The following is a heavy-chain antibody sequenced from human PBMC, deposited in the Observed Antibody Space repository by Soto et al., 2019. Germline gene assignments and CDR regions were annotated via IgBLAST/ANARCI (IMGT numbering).Heavy chain of an antibody. CDR3: ARGGSLSSWYYYYYGMDV. D-gene: IGHD6-13*01. Sequence: GGSLRLSCTASGFTFSSYAIHWVRQAPGKGLEWVAVISYDGSNKYYADSVKGRFTISRDNSKNTLYLQMNSLRAEDTAVYYCARGGSLSSWYYYYYGMDVWGQGTTVTVSS. CDR1: GFTFSSYA. CDR2: ISYDGSNK. V-gene: IGHV3-30-3*01. J-gene: IGHJ6*02.